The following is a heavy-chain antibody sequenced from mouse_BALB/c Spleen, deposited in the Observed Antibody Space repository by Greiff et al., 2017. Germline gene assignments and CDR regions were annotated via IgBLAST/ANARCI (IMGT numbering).Heavy chain of an antibody. CDR1: GFTFSSYA. V-gene: IGHV5-6-5*01. CDR2: ISSGGST. CDR3: AREYGNYPYYFDY. J-gene: IGHJ2*01. D-gene: IGHD2-10*02. Sequence: EVQLVESGGGLVKPGGSLKLSCAASGFTFSSYAMSWVRQTPEKRLEWVASISSGGSTYYPDSVKGRFTISRDNARNILYLQMSSLRSEDTAMYYCAREYGNYPYYFDYWGQGTTLTVSS.